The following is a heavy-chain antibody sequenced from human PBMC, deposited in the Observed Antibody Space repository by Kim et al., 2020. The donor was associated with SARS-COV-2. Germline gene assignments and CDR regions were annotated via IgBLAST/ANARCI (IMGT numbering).Heavy chain of an antibody. J-gene: IGHJ4*02. Sequence: TNYAQKFQGRVTITRNTSTRTVYMELSSLRSEDTAVYYCTKYSGRNPFDYWGQGTLVTVSS. CDR3: TKYSGRNPFDY. D-gene: IGHD1-26*01. CDR2: T. V-gene: IGHV1-46*01.